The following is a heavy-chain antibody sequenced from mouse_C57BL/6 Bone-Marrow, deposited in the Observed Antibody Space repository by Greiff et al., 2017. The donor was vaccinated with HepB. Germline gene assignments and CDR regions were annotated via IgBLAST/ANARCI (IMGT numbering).Heavy chain of an antibody. J-gene: IGHJ3*01. Sequence: QVHVKQPGAELVMPGASVKLSCKASGYTFTSYWMHWVKQRPGQGLEWIGEIDPSDSYTNYNQKFKGKSTLTVDKSSSTAYMQLSSLTSEDSAVYYCASGSSPFAYWGQGTLVTVSA. CDR3: ASGSSPFAY. D-gene: IGHD1-1*01. CDR2: IDPSDSYT. CDR1: GYTFTSYW. V-gene: IGHV1-69*01.